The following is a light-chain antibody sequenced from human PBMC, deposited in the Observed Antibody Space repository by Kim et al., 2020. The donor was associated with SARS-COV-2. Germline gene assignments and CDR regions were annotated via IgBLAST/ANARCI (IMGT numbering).Light chain of an antibody. CDR2: GAS. J-gene: IGKJ2*01. V-gene: IGKV3-20*01. Sequence: LSPGERATLSCRASQSVSSSYLAWYQQKPGQAPRLLIYGASSRATGIPDRFSGSGSGTDFTLTISRLEPEDFAVYYCQQYGSSPYTVGQGTKLEI. CDR1: QSVSSSY. CDR3: QQYGSSPYT.